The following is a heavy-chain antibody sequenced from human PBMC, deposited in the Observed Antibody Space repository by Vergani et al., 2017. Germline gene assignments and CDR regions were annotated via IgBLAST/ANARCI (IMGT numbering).Heavy chain of an antibody. Sequence: QVQLQESGPGLVKPSQTLSLTCTVSGGSISSGSYYWSWIRQPAGKGLEWIGRIYTSGSTNYNPSLKSRVTKALDTSKNQFSLKLSSVTAAETAFYYCARETYYYGSGSSSYYYGMDVWGQGTTVTVSS. CDR2: IYTSGST. J-gene: IGHJ6*02. CDR3: ARETYYYGSGSSSYYYGMDV. CDR1: GGSISSGSYY. D-gene: IGHD3-10*01. V-gene: IGHV4-61*02.